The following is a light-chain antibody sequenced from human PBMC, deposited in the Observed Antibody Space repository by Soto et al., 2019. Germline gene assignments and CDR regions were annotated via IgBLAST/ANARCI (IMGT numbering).Light chain of an antibody. CDR2: HAS. CDR3: QQYSSSPWT. Sequence: EIVLTQTPGTLSLSPGEGATLSCRASQSVSNNYLAWYQQKPGQAPRLLIYHASSRATGIPRRFSGSGSGTDFTLTISRLEPEDFAVYYCQQYSSSPWTFGQGTKVDIK. J-gene: IGKJ1*01. CDR1: QSVSNNY. V-gene: IGKV3-20*01.